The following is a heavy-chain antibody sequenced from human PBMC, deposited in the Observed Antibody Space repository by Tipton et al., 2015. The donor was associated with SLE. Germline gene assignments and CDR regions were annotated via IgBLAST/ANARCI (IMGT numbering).Heavy chain of an antibody. J-gene: IGHJ3*01. CDR3: ARHVRDDYSLDAFDV. Sequence: LRLSCNISGGSISSSYWSWLRQPPGKGLEWIGYSHYIGSTNYNPSLRSRVTMSVDRSNNQFSLRLSSLTAADTAVYFCARHVRDDYSLDAFDVWGQGTLVTVSS. V-gene: IGHV4-59*08. D-gene: IGHD5-24*01. CDR2: SHYIGST. CDR1: GGSISSSY.